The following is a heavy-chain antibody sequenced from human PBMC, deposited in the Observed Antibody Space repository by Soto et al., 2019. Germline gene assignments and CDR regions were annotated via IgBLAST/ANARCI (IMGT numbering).Heavy chain of an antibody. J-gene: IGHJ5*02. D-gene: IGHD2-2*01. CDR2: LRDDADDA. Sequence: QVQLVESGGGVVQPGRSRSLSCQAPGFNSRDYGIHWFRQAPAKGWEWVAVLRDDADDAYYADSVKGRFTISRDNSKNTLYLQMNSLRVEDTAVYHCARPYSSNSNWFDPWGQGTVVTVSS. CDR1: GFNSRDYG. CDR3: ARPYSSNSNWFDP. V-gene: IGHV3-33*01.